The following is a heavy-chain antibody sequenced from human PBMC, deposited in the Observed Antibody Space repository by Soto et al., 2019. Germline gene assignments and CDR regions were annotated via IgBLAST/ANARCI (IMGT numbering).Heavy chain of an antibody. V-gene: IGHV3-30*18. Sequence: PGGSLRLSCAASGFTFSSYGMHWVRQAPGKGLEWVAVISYDGSNKYYADSVKGRFTISRDNSKNTLYLQMNSLRAEDTAVYYCAKDGAAAGKGPPLTSGFFGYCGMDVWGQGTRVTVSS. CDR2: ISYDGSNK. CDR1: GFTFSSYG. CDR3: AKDGAAAGKGPPLTSGFFGYCGMDV. J-gene: IGHJ6*02. D-gene: IGHD6-13*01.